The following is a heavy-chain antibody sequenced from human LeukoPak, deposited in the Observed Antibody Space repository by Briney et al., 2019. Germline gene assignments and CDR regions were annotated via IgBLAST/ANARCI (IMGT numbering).Heavy chain of an antibody. Sequence: GDSLKISCKGSGYRFTDYWIGWVRQMPGKGLEWMGIIYPGDSDTRYSPSFQGQVTISADKSINTAHLQWSSLKASDTAMYYCARGAAGTTSDYYYFGLDVWGQGTTVRVSS. V-gene: IGHV5-51*01. CDR2: IYPGDSDT. CDR3: ARGAAGTTSDYYYFGLDV. D-gene: IGHD1-7*01. CDR1: GYRFTDYW. J-gene: IGHJ6*02.